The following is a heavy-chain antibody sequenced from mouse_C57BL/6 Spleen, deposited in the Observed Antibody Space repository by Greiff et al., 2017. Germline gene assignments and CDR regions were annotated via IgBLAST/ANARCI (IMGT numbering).Heavy chain of an antibody. D-gene: IGHD2-10*01. CDR2: LYPGDGDT. CDR1: GYAFSSSW. Sequence: QVQLQQSGPELVKPGASVKISCKASGYAFSSSWMNWVKQRPGKGLEWIGRLYPGDGDTNYNGKFKGKATLTAANSSSTAYMQLSSLTSEDSAVYFCARSYYGNWAYWGQGALVTVSA. CDR3: ARSYYGNWAY. J-gene: IGHJ3*01. V-gene: IGHV1-82*01.